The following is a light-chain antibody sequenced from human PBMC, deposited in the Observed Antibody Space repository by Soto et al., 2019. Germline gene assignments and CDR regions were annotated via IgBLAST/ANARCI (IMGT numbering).Light chain of an antibody. CDR2: LSSDGSH. CDR1: SGHTGYA. CDR3: QTWGTGIRV. Sequence: QLVLTQSPSASASLGASVKLTCTLRSGHTGYAIAWHQQQPEKGPRYLMKLSSDGSHSKGDGIPDRFSGSSSGAERYLVISSLQSEDEADYYCQTWGTGIRVFGGGTKLTVL. V-gene: IGLV4-69*02. J-gene: IGLJ3*02.